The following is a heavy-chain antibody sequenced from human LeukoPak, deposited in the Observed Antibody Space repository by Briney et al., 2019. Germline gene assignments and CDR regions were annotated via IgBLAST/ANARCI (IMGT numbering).Heavy chain of an antibody. Sequence: GGSLRLSCAASGFTFSSYGMHWVRQAPGKGLEWVAVISYDGSNKYYADSVKGRFTISRDNSKNTLYLQMNSLRAEDTAVYYCAKDRRYCSSTSCYLGYYYGMDVWGQGTTVTVSS. CDR3: AKDRRYCSSTSCYLGYYYGMDV. CDR2: ISYDGSNK. J-gene: IGHJ6*02. D-gene: IGHD2-2*01. CDR1: GFTFSSYG. V-gene: IGHV3-30*18.